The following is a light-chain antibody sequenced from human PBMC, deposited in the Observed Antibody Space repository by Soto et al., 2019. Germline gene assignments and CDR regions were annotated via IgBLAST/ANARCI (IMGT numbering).Light chain of an antibody. Sequence: QSVLTQPPSVSAAPGQKVTISCSGSSSNIRGNYVSWYQQLPGTAPKLLIYDNNRRPPGIPDRFSGSKSGTSATLGITGLQTGDEADYYCGTWDNSLSAGVFGGGTKLTVL. CDR3: GTWDNSLSAGV. J-gene: IGLJ3*02. CDR1: SSNIRGNY. CDR2: DNN. V-gene: IGLV1-51*01.